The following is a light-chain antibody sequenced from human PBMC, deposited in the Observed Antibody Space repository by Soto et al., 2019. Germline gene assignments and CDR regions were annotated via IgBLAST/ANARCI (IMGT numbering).Light chain of an antibody. V-gene: IGKV4-1*01. CDR3: QQYFDVPFT. CDR1: RSVLYKSNNKNH. CDR2: WAS. J-gene: IGKJ4*01. Sequence: DIVMTQSPDSLAVSLGERATMNCKCSRSVLYKSNNKNHLAWYQQKPGQPPQLIIYWASTRESGVPERFSGSGSGTDFTLTISSLEAEDVAFYWCQQYFDVPFTFGGGPKVEI.